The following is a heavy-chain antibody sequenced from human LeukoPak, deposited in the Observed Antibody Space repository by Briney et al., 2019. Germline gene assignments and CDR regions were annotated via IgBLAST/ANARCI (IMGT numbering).Heavy chain of an antibody. Sequence: GRSLRPSCAASGFTFDDYAMHWVRQAPGQGLEWVSGISWNSGSIGYADSVKGRFTITRDNAKNSLYLQMNSLRAEDTALYYCAKDSHYCTNGVCYQFDYWGQGTLVTVSS. CDR1: GFTFDDYA. D-gene: IGHD2-8*01. CDR2: ISWNSGSI. J-gene: IGHJ4*02. CDR3: AKDSHYCTNGVCYQFDY. V-gene: IGHV3-9*01.